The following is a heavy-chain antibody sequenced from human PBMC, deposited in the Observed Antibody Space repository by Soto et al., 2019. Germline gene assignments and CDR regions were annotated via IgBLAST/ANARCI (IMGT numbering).Heavy chain of an antibody. CDR2: IYYSGST. CDR1: GGSISSSSYY. D-gene: IGHD2-15*01. V-gene: IGHV4-39*01. J-gene: IGHJ6*02. CDR3: ARLPPRGDCSGGSCYGMDV. Sequence: QLQLQESGPGLVKPSETLSLTCTVSGGSISSSSYYWGWIRQPPGKGLEWIGSIYYSGSTYYNPSLKSRVTISVDTSKNQFSLKLSSVTAADTAVYYCARLPPRGDCSGGSCYGMDVWGQGTTVTVSS.